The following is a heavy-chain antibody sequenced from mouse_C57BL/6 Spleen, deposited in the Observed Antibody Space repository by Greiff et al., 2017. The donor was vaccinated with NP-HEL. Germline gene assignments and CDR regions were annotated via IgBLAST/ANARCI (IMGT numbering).Heavy chain of an antibody. D-gene: IGHD1-1*01. J-gene: IGHJ4*01. CDR1: GFTFSDFY. Sequence: EVKLMESGGGLVQSGRSLRLSCATSGFTFSDFYMEWVRQAPGKGLEWIAASRNKANDYTTEYSASVKGRFIVSRDTSQSILYLQMNALRAEDTAIYYCARDADYGSSHGYYAMDYWGQGTSVTVSS. CDR3: ARDADYGSSHGYYAMDY. V-gene: IGHV7-1*01. CDR2: SRNKANDYTT.